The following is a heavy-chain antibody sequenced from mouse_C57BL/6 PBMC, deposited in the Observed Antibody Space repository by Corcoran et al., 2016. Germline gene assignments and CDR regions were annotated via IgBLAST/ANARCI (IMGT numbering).Heavy chain of an antibody. CDR3: ARSFALMTTGVPAMDY. J-gene: IGHJ4*01. Sequence: QVQLQQSGPELVKPGASVKISCKASGYTFTDYYINWVKQRPGQGLEWIGWIFPGSGSTYYNENFKGKATLTVDKSSSTAYMLLSSLTSEDSAVYVCARSFALMTTGVPAMDYWGQGTSVTVSS. V-gene: IGHV1-75*01. CDR2: IFPGSGST. D-gene: IGHD1-1*01. CDR1: GYTFTDYY.